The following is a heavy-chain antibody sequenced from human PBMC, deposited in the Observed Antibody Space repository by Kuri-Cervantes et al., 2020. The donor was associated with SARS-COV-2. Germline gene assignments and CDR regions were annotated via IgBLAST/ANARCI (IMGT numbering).Heavy chain of an antibody. V-gene: IGHV3-21*01. J-gene: IGHJ2*01. CDR2: INTDGSHK. D-gene: IGHD5-24*01. CDR3: ASLLIRSRETPYWYFDL. Sequence: GESLKISCAASGFTFSSYSMLWVRQAPGKGLEWVSSINTDGSHKNYADSVKGRFTISRDSAKSSLYLQMNSLRAEDTAVYYCASLLIRSRETPYWYFDLWGRGTLVTVSS. CDR1: GFTFSSYS.